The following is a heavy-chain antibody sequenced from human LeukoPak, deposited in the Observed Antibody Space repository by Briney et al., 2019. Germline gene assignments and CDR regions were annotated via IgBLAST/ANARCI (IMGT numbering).Heavy chain of an antibody. CDR1: GFTFSSYG. Sequence: PGGSLRLSCAASGFTFSSYGMHWVRQAPGKGLEWVAVISYDGSNKYYADSVKGRFTISRDNSKNTLYLQMNSLRPEDMAVYYCARDTQEQGNWFDPWGQGTLVTVSS. CDR3: ARDTQEQGNWFDP. D-gene: IGHD6-13*01. V-gene: IGHV3-30*03. J-gene: IGHJ5*02. CDR2: ISYDGSNK.